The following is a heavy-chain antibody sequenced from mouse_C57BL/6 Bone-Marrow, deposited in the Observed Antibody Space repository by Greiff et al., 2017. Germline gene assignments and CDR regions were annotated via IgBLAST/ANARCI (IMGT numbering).Heavy chain of an antibody. V-gene: IGHV1-76*01. Sequence: QVQLKQSGAELVRPGASVKLSCKASGYTFTDYYINWVKQRPGQGLEWIARIYPGSGNTYYNEKFKGKATLTSEKSSSTAYMQLSSLTSEDSAVXFCARWDYYYGRSYHWYFDVWGTGTTVTVSS. CDR1: GYTFTDYY. CDR3: ARWDYYYGRSYHWYFDV. CDR2: IYPGSGNT. D-gene: IGHD1-1*01. J-gene: IGHJ1*03.